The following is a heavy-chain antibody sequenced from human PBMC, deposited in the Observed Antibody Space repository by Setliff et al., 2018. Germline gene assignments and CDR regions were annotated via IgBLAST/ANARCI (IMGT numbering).Heavy chain of an antibody. V-gene: IGHV4-34*01. CDR1: GESFSNNY. CDR3: ARGRMRGSCSGPSCTYDPFDI. D-gene: IGHD2-2*01. CDR2: SNHSGNT. J-gene: IGHJ3*02. Sequence: PSETLSLTCSVYGESFSNNYWSWIRQPPGKGLEWIGESNHSGNTTNHPSLKSRLTMSVDTSKNQFSLILRSVTAADTAVYYCARGRMRGSCSGPSCTYDPFDIWGQGTPVTVS.